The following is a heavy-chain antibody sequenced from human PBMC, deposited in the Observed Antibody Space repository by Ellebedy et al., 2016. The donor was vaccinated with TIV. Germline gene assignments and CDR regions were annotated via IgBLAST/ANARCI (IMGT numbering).Heavy chain of an antibody. CDR2: ISYDGSNK. V-gene: IGHV3-30-3*01. CDR1: GFTFSSYA. D-gene: IGHD1-26*01. J-gene: IGHJ4*02. CDR3: AKDLEWELLRSPDY. Sequence: GESLKISXAASGFTFSSYAMHWVRQAPGKGLEWVAVISYDGSNKYYADSVKCRFTISRDNSKNTLYLQMNSLRAEDTAVYYCAKDLEWELLRSPDYWGQGTLVTVSS.